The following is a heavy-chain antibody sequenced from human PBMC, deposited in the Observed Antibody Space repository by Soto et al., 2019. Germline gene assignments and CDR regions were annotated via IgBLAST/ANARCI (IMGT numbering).Heavy chain of an antibody. J-gene: IGHJ3*02. V-gene: IGHV3-11*01. Sequence: PGVSLRLSCAASVFTFSDYYMSWIRQAPGKGLEWVSYISSSGSTIYYADSVKGRFTISRDNAKNSLYLQMNSLRAEDTAVYYCARVTRDYETFPFSAFDIWGQGTMVTVSS. CDR3: ARVTRDYETFPFSAFDI. CDR1: VFTFSDYY. D-gene: IGHD4-17*01. CDR2: ISSSGSTI.